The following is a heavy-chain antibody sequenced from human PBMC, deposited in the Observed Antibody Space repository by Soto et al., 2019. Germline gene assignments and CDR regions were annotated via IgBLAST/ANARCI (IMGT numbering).Heavy chain of an antibody. CDR2: IYHSGST. J-gene: IGHJ3*02. CDR1: GGSISSSSYY. V-gene: IGHV4-39*07. D-gene: IGHD4-17*01. Sequence: SETLSLTCTVSGGSISSSSYYWGWIRQPPGKGLEWIGSIYHSGSTYCNPSLKSRVTITVDTSKNQFSLKLSSVTAADTAVYYCARYGTVNTHFDAFDIWGQGTMVTVSS. CDR3: ARYGTVNTHFDAFDI.